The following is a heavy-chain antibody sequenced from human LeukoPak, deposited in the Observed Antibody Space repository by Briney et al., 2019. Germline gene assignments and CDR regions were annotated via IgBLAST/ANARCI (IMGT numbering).Heavy chain of an antibody. CDR1: GFTFSSYS. D-gene: IGHD2-8*01. CDR3: ARALLVYAILENWFDP. Sequence: PGGSLRLSCAASGFTFSSYSMNWVRQAPGKGLEWVSYISSSSSTIYYADSVKGRFTISRDNAKNSLCLQMNSLRAEDTAVYYCARALLVYAILENWFDPWAREPWSPSPQ. V-gene: IGHV3-48*01. J-gene: IGHJ5*02. CDR2: ISSSSSTI.